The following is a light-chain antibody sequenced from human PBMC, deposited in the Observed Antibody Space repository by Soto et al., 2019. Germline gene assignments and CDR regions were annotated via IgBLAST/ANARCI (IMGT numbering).Light chain of an antibody. V-gene: IGKV3D-15*01. CDR2: GAS. CDR3: QQYNTWPLT. Sequence: EIVMTQSPATLSVSPGERATLSCRASENVKNSLAWYQQKPGQAPRLLIFGASTRATGIPARFSGIGSGTDFTLTISSLQSEDFTVYYCQQYNTWPLTFGGGTKVDNK. CDR1: ENVKNS. J-gene: IGKJ4*01.